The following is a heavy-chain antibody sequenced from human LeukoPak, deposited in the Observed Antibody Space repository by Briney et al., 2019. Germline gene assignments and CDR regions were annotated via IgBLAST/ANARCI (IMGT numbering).Heavy chain of an antibody. D-gene: IGHD3-10*01. V-gene: IGHV3-30-3*01. CDR3: ARVRGGVFDY. CDR1: GFTFSSYA. J-gene: IGHJ4*02. Sequence: PGRSLRLSCAASGFTFSSYAMHWVRQAPGQGLEWVAVISYDGSNKYYADSVKGRFTISRDNSKNTPYLQMNSLRAEDTAVYYCARVRGGVFDYWGQGTLVTVSS. CDR2: ISYDGSNK.